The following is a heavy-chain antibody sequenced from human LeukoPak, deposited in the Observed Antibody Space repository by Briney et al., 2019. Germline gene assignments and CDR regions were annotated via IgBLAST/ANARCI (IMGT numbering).Heavy chain of an antibody. D-gene: IGHD7-27*01. CDR2: IREDGTEK. Sequence: GGSLRLSCTASGFTFSGAGMTWVRQAPGKGLEGVANIREDGTEKHYVDSVKGRFTISRDNAKNSLFLQMSNLRDDDTAIYYCARHVGISFWGQGTLVTVSS. J-gene: IGHJ4*02. V-gene: IGHV3-7*01. CDR3: ARHVGISF. CDR1: GFTFSGAG.